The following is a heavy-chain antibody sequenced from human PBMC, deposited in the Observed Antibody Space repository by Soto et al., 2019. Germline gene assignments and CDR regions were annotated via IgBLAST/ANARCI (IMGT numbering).Heavy chain of an antibody. CDR1: GYSFTSYW. V-gene: IGHV5-51*01. J-gene: IGHJ4*02. D-gene: IGHD3-22*01. CDR3: ARSDTKNYDSSGYYSDNIDY. CDR2: IYPGDSDT. Sequence: PGESLKISCKGSGYSFTSYWIGWVRQMPGKGLEWMGIIYPGDSDTRYSPSFQGQVTISADKSISTAYLQWSSLKASDTAMYYCARSDTKNYDSSGYYSDNIDYWGQGTLVTVSS.